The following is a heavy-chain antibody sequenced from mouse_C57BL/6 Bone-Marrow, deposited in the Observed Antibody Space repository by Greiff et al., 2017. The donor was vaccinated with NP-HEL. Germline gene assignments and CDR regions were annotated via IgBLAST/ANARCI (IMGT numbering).Heavy chain of an antibody. CDR3: ARGRDYDGGAWFAY. J-gene: IGHJ3*01. CDR1: GYTFTSYW. Sequence: QVQLQQPGAELVKPGASVKLSCKASGYTFTSYWMQWVKQRPGQGLEWIGEIAPSDSYTNYNQKFKGKATLTVDTSSSTAYMQLSSLTSEDSAVYYCARGRDYDGGAWFAYWGQGTLVTVSA. V-gene: IGHV1-50*01. D-gene: IGHD2-4*01. CDR2: IAPSDSYT.